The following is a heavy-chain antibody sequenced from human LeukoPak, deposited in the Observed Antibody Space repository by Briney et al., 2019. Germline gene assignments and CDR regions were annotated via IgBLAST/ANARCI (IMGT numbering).Heavy chain of an antibody. CDR1: GVSVSSSSYY. D-gene: IGHD1-14*01. J-gene: IGHJ4*02. CDR2: IYYSGST. Sequence: SETLSLTCTVSGVSVSSSSYYWGWIRQPPGKGLEWIGSIYYSGSTYYNPSLKSRVTISVDTSKNQFSLKLSSVTAADTAVYYCARNQNSWGQGTLVTVSS. CDR3: ARNQNS. V-gene: IGHV4-39*01.